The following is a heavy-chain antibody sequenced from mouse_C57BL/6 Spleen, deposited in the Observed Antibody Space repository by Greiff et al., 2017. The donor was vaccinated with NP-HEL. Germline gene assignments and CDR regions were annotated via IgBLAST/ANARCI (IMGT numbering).Heavy chain of an antibody. V-gene: IGHV2-9-1*01. Sequence: QVQLKQSGPGLVAPSQSLSITCTVSGFSLTSYAISWVRQPPGKGLEWLGVIWTGGGTNYNSALKSRLSISKDNSKSQVFLKMNSLQTDDTARYYCARNSGGDYGTGYFDVWGTGTTVTVSS. CDR3: ARNSGGDYGTGYFDV. J-gene: IGHJ1*03. CDR1: GFSLTSYA. CDR2: IWTGGGT. D-gene: IGHD1-1*01.